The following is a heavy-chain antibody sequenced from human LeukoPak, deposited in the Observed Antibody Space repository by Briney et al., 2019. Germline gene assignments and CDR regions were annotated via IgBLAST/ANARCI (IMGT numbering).Heavy chain of an antibody. J-gene: IGHJ4*02. CDR2: ISWNSGSI. D-gene: IGHD3-10*01. V-gene: IGHV3-9*01. CDR3: AKGSGSGSYYNFDY. CDR1: GFTFDDYA. Sequence: GRSLRLSCAAPGFTFDDYAMHWVRQAPGKGLEWVSGISWNSGSIGYADSVKGRFTISRDNAKNSLYLQMNSLRAEDTALYYCAKGSGSGSYYNFDYWGQGTLVTVSS.